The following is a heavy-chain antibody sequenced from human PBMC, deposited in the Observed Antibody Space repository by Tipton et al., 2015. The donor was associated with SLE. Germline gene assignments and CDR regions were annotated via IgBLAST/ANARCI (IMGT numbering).Heavy chain of an antibody. CDR3: ASGGRITMVRGVPSAFDI. V-gene: IGHV3-66*01. CDR1: GFTVSSNY. Sequence: SLRLSCAASGFTVSSNYMSWVRQAPGKGLEWVSVIYSGGSTYYADSVKGRFTISRDNSKNTLYLQMNSLRAEDTAVYYCASGGRITMVRGVPSAFDIWGQGTMVTVSS. CDR2: IYSGGST. J-gene: IGHJ3*02. D-gene: IGHD3-10*01.